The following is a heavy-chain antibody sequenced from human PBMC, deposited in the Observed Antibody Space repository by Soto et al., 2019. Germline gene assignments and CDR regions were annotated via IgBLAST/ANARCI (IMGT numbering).Heavy chain of an antibody. Sequence: GGSLRLSCAASGFTFDDYTMHWVRQAPGKGLEWVSLISWDGGSTYYADSVKGRFTISRDNSKNSLYLQMNSLRTEDTALYYCRAVADDFDYWGQGTLVTVSS. CDR1: GFTFDDYT. CDR2: ISWDGGST. J-gene: IGHJ4*02. V-gene: IGHV3-43*01. CDR3: RAVADDFDY. D-gene: IGHD6-19*01.